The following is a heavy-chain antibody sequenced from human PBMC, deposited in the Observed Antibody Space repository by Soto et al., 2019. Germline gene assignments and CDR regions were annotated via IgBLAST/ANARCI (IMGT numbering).Heavy chain of an antibody. CDR3: ASLPAYYYGMDV. Sequence: PSETLSLTCAVYGGSFSGYYWSWIRQPPGKGLERIGEINHSGSTNYNPSLKSRVTISVDTSKNQFSLKLSSVTAADTAVYYCASLPAYYYGMDVWGQGTPVTVSS. V-gene: IGHV4-34*01. J-gene: IGHJ6*02. CDR1: GGSFSGYY. CDR2: INHSGST.